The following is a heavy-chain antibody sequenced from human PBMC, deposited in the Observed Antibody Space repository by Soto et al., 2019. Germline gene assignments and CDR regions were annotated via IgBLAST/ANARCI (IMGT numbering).Heavy chain of an antibody. CDR2: ISGSGGST. J-gene: IGHJ4*02. V-gene: IGHV3-23*01. D-gene: IGHD3-22*01. Sequence: GGSLRLSCAASGFTFSSYAMSWVRQAPGKGLEWVSAISGSGGSTYYADSVKGRFTISRDNSKNTLYLQMNSLRAEDTAVYYCAKDRDHTYYYDSSGYGYFDYWGQGTLVTVSS. CDR3: AKDRDHTYYYDSSGYGYFDY. CDR1: GFTFSSYA.